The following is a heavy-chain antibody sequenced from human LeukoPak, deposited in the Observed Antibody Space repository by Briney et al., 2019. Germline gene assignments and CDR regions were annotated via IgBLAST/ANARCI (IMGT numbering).Heavy chain of an antibody. CDR1: GFTFSSYS. J-gene: IGHJ6*03. CDR3: ASRVGGDPHYYYYYYYMDV. Sequence: GGSLRLSCAASGFTFSSYSMDWVRQAPGKGLEWVSSISSSSSYIYYADSVKGRFTISRDNAKNSLYLQMNSLRAEDTAVYYCASRVGGDPHYYYYYYYMDVWGKGTTVTVSS. V-gene: IGHV3-21*01. D-gene: IGHD1-26*01. CDR2: ISSSSSYI.